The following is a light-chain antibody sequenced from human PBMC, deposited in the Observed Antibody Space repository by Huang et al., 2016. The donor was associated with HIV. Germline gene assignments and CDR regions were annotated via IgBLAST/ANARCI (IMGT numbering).Light chain of an antibody. J-gene: IGKJ2*01. V-gene: IGKV4-1*01. Sequence: DIVMTQSPDSLAVSLGERATVNCKSSQHILDSSSNRNYLSWYQQRPGQPPKLLIYWTATRESGVPDRFSGSGSGKDFTLTISSLQAEDVAVYYCQQYYRTPQTFGQGTKLEI. CDR3: QQYYRTPQT. CDR2: WTA. CDR1: QHILDSSSNRNY.